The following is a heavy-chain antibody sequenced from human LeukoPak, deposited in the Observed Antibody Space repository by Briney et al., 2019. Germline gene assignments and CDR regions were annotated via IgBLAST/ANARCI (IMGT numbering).Heavy chain of an antibody. V-gene: IGHV1-2*02. Sequence: ASVKVSCKASGYTFTGYYMHWVRQAPGQGLEWMGWINPNSGGTNYAQKFQGRVTMTRDTSISTAYMELSRLRSDDTAVYYCARDMVRGPSLNDYWGQGTLVTVSS. D-gene: IGHD3-10*01. J-gene: IGHJ4*02. CDR1: GYTFTGYY. CDR3: ARDMVRGPSLNDY. CDR2: INPNSGGT.